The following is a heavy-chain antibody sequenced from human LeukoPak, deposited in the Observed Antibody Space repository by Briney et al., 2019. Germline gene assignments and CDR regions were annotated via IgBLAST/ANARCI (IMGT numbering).Heavy chain of an antibody. Sequence: PSETLSLTCDVSGDSISSLPWSWIRQPPGKGLDYIGFIDYNGNTNYNPSLKSRVTISLDIFKNQFSLNLNSVSAADTAVYYCARLAKCDGNCYSFDLWGQGMLVTVSS. V-gene: IGHV4-59*11. CDR2: IDYNGNT. CDR3: ARLAKCDGNCYSFDL. J-gene: IGHJ4*02. CDR1: GDSISSLP. D-gene: IGHD2-21*02.